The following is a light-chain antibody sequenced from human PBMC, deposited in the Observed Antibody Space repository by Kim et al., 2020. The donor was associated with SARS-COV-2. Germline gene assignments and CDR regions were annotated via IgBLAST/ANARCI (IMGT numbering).Light chain of an antibody. CDR2: DAS. V-gene: IGKV3-15*01. CDR1: QSVGFH. J-gene: IGKJ4*01. CDR3: QQYSDWPPLT. Sequence: SPGEGVTLSCRASQSVGFHLAWYQQKPGQPPSLLIYDASTRATGIPARVSGSGSGTEFTLTINSLQSEDSAVYYCQQYSDWPPLTFGGGTKVDIK.